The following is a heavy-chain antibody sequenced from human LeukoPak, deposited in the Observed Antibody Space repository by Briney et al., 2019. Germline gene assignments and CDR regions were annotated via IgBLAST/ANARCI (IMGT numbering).Heavy chain of an antibody. J-gene: IGHJ5*02. Sequence: ASVKVSCKASGGTFSSYAISWVRQAPGQGLEWMGGIIPIFGTANYAQKCQGRVTITTDESTSTAYMELSSLRSEDTAVYYCARDNYAGANWFDPCGQGTLVTVSS. CDR3: ARDNYAGANWFDP. D-gene: IGHD1-7*01. V-gene: IGHV1-69*05. CDR2: IIPIFGTA. CDR1: GGTFSSYA.